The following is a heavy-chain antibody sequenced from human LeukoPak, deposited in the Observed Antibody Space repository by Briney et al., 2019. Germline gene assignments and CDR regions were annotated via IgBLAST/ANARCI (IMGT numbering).Heavy chain of an antibody. CDR1: GGSISSYY. CDR3: ARSAGGGLIDY. CDR2: IYYSGST. V-gene: IGHV4-59*01. D-gene: IGHD5-24*01. Sequence: NTSETLSLTCTVSGGSISSYYWSWIRQPPGKGLEWIGYIYYSGSTNYNPSLKSRVTISVDTSKNQFSLKLSSVTAADTAVYYCARSAGGGLIDYWGQGTLVTVPS. J-gene: IGHJ4*02.